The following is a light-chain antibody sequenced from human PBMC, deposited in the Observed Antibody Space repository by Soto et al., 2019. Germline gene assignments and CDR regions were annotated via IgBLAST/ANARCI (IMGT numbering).Light chain of an antibody. V-gene: IGKV3-20*01. CDR2: GAS. CDR1: QSISSSY. CDR3: QQYGSS. J-gene: IGKJ3*01. Sequence: DIVLTQSPGTLSLSTGERATLSCRASQSISSSYIAWYQQKPGQAPRLLIYGASSRATGIPDRFRGSGSGTDCTLTISRLDPEDFAVYYCQQYGSSFGPGTRVDI.